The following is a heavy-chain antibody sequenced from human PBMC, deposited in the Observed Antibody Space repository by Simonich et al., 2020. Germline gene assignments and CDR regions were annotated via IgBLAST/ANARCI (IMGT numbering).Heavy chain of an antibody. CDR1: GGSFSGYY. CDR3: ARPLGIVWAFDI. V-gene: IGHV4-34*01. D-gene: IGHD3-16*01. CDR2: INHSGST. J-gene: IGHJ3*02. Sequence: QVQLQQWGAGLLKPSETLSLTCAVYGGSFSGYYWSWIRQPPGKGLDRIGEINHSGSTNYNPSLKSRVTISVDTSKNQFSLKLSSVTAADTAVYYCARPLGIVWAFDIWGQGTMVTVSS.